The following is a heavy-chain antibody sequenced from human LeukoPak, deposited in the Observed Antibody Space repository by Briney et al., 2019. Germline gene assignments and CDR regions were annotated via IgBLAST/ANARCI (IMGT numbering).Heavy chain of an antibody. J-gene: IGHJ4*02. CDR3: AKVSYSSGWYGAGDY. D-gene: IGHD6-19*01. Sequence: GGSPRLSCAPAGFTFSSNAMSWVRQAPGKGLEWVSAISGSGGSTYYADSVKGRFTISRDNSKNTLYLQMNSLRAEDTAVYYCAKVSYSSGWYGAGDYWGQGTLVTVSS. CDR1: GFTFSSNA. CDR2: ISGSGGST. V-gene: IGHV3-23*01.